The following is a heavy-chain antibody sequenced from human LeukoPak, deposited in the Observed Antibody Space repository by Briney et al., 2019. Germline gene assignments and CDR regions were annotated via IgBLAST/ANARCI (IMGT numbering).Heavy chain of an antibody. CDR3: ARGPLRY. CDR2: INSDGGNT. Sequence: GGSLRLSCAASGYTFSSYWMHWVRQAPGKGLVWVSRINSDGGNTIYANSVKGRFTISRDNAKNTLYLQMNSLRAEDTAVYYCARGPLRYWGQGTLVTVSS. V-gene: IGHV3-74*01. J-gene: IGHJ4*02. CDR1: GYTFSSYW. D-gene: IGHD3-3*01.